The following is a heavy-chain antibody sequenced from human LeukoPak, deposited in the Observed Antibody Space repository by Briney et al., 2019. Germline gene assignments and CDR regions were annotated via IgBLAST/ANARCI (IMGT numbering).Heavy chain of an antibody. CDR2: IYHSGST. CDR3: ARTSWYYDSSGYPGYYYYMDV. Sequence: NPSETLSLTCTVSGGSISSGGYYWSWIRQPPGKGLEWIGYIYHSGSTYYNPSLKSRVTISVDRSKNQFSLKLSSVTAADTAVYYCARTSWYYDSSGYPGYYYYMDVWGKGTTVTVSS. CDR1: GGSISSGGYY. J-gene: IGHJ6*03. D-gene: IGHD3-22*01. V-gene: IGHV4-30-2*01.